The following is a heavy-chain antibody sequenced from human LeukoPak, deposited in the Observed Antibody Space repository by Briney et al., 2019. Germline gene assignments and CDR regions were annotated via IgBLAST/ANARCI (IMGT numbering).Heavy chain of an antibody. CDR2: IYTSGST. CDR1: GGSISSYY. D-gene: IGHD6-19*01. V-gene: IGHV4-4*07. Sequence: SETLSLTCTVSGGSISSYYWSWIRQPAGKGLEWIGRIYTSGSTNYNPSLKSRVTISVDTSKNQFSLKLSSVTAADTAVYYCARGVAVAGPDRYYYYYYMDVWGKGTTVTVSS. J-gene: IGHJ6*03. CDR3: ARGVAVAGPDRYYYYYYMDV.